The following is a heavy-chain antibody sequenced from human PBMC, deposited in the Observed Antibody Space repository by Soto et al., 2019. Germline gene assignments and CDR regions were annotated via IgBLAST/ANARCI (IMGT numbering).Heavy chain of an antibody. V-gene: IGHV3-23*01. CDR2: ISGSGGST. D-gene: IGHD3-10*01. Sequence: GGSLRLSCAASGFTFSSYAMSWVRQAPGKGLEWVSAISGSGGSTYYADSVKGRFTISRDNSKNTLYLQMNSLRAEDTAVYYCAKAMVYGSGSYTEYYFDYWGQGTLVTVSS. J-gene: IGHJ4*02. CDR3: AKAMVYGSGSYTEYYFDY. CDR1: GFTFSSYA.